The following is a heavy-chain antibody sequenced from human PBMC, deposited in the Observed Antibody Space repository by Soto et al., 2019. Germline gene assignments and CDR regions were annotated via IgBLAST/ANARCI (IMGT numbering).Heavy chain of an antibody. CDR2: ISAYNGKT. CDR3: ARASGGGVGTTSY. Sequence: QVQLVQSGAEVKKPGASAKVSCKASGYTFSNYGINWMRQVPGQGLEWMRWISAYNGKTNYAQRFQGRVSMTTDTSTNTAYMELTSLRSDDTAVYYCARASGGGVGTTSYWGQGTLVTVSS. V-gene: IGHV1-18*01. J-gene: IGHJ4*02. CDR1: GYTFSNYG. D-gene: IGHD1-26*01.